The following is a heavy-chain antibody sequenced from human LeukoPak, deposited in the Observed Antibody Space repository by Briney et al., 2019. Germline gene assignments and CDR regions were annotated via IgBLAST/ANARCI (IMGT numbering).Heavy chain of an antibody. V-gene: IGHV3-23*01. Sequence: GGSLRLSCAASGFIFSSYSMSWVRQAPGKGLEWVSAISESGRDTYYTDSVKGQFTISRDNSKSTLYLQMDSLRAEDTAVYYCVKDLSSGWHLDWGQGTLVTVSS. CDR3: VKDLSSGWHLD. CDR2: ISESGRDT. D-gene: IGHD6-19*01. CDR1: GFIFSSYS. J-gene: IGHJ4*02.